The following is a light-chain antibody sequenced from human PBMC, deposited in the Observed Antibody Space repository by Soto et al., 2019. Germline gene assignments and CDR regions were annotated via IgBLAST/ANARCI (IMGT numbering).Light chain of an antibody. CDR3: QQSFNTLT. CDR2: SAS. Sequence: DIQMTQSPSSLSASVGDRVTITCRASHSISTYLSWYQHRPGKAPKLLIYSASTLQSGVPPRFSGSGSGTDFTLTISSLQPEDFATYYCQQSFNTLTFGGGTEVEI. J-gene: IGKJ4*01. V-gene: IGKV1-39*01. CDR1: HSISTY.